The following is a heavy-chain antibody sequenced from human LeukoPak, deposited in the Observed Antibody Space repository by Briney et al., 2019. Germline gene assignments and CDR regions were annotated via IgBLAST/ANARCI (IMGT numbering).Heavy chain of an antibody. J-gene: IGHJ4*02. V-gene: IGHV3-30*18. D-gene: IGHD6-13*01. CDR3: AKEGHSSSSSSPTDY. CDR1: GFTFGSYG. Sequence: PGGSLRLSWAASGFTFGSYGMHWVRQAPGKGLEWVAVISYDGSNKYYADSVKGRFTISRDSSKNTLYLQMNSLRAEDTAVYYCAKEGHSSSSSSPTDYWGQGTLVTVSS. CDR2: ISYDGSNK.